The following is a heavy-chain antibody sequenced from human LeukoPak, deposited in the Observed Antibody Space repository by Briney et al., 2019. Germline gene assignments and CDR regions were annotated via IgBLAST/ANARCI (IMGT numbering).Heavy chain of an antibody. CDR2: IWYDGSNK. CDR3: ARDLAVAGLYYYYGMDV. J-gene: IGHJ6*02. V-gene: IGHV3-33*01. Sequence: GGSLRLSCAASGFTFSSYGMHWVRQAPGKGLEWVAVIWYDGSNKYYADSVKGRFTISRDNSKNTQYLQMNGLRAEDTAVYYCARDLAVAGLYYYYGMDVWGQGTTVTVSS. D-gene: IGHD6-19*01. CDR1: GFTFSSYG.